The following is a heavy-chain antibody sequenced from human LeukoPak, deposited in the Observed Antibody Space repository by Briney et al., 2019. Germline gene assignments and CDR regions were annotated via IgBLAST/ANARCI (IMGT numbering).Heavy chain of an antibody. D-gene: IGHD3-22*01. CDR1: GFTFSSYA. Sequence: GGSLRLPCAASGFTFSSYAMSWVRQAPGKGLEWVSTISGSGGSTYYADSVQGRFTISRDNSKNTLYLQMNSLRAEDTAVYYCAKTLLLKWYYDSSGYSDYWGQGTPVTVSS. J-gene: IGHJ4*02. CDR2: ISGSGGST. CDR3: AKTLLLKWYYDSSGYSDY. V-gene: IGHV3-23*01.